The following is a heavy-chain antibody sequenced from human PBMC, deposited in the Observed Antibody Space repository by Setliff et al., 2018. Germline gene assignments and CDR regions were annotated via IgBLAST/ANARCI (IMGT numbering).Heavy chain of an antibody. D-gene: IGHD3-10*01. J-gene: IGHJ6*02. CDR3: ARDGVFYAMDG. V-gene: IGHV3-11*04. Sequence: GGSLRLSCAASGFSFSDYYMSWVRQAPGKGLEWLSKISGNGLTIYYADSVGGRFTISRDNAKNSLYLQMNSLRAEDTAVYYCARDGVFYAMDGWGQGTTVTVSS. CDR1: GFSFSDYY. CDR2: ISGNGLTI.